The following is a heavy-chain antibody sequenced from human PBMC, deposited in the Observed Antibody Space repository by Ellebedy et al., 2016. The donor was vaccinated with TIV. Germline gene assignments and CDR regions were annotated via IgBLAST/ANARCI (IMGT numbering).Heavy chain of an antibody. V-gene: IGHV3-23*01. CDR1: GFTFSTYS. CDR3: VKLSNIAVCGTRGGGY. Sequence: GESLKISXAASGFTFSTYSMSWVPQAPGQGLEWVAAISGSGGITYYADSVKGRITISRDNSMNTLYLQMNSLRADDTAVYYRVKLSNIAVCGTRGGGYWGQGTLVTVSS. CDR2: ISGSGGIT. D-gene: IGHD6-19*01. J-gene: IGHJ4*02.